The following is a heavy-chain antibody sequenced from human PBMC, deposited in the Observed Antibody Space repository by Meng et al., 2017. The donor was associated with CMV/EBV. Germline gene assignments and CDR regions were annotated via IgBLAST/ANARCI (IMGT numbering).Heavy chain of an antibody. CDR3: VRLCFPGAGGECYYYGMDV. V-gene: IGHV5-51*01. Sequence: KVSCKGSGYSFTSYWIGWVRQMPGKGLESMGIIYPGDSDTRYSPSFQGQVTISADKSISTAYLQWSSLKASDTAMYYCVRLCFPGAGGECYYYGMDVWGQGTTVTVSS. CDR1: GYSFTSYW. D-gene: IGHD3-16*01. J-gene: IGHJ6*02. CDR2: IYPGDSDT.